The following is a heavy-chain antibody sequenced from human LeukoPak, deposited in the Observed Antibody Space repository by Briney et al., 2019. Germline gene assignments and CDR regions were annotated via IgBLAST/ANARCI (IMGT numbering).Heavy chain of an antibody. CDR1: GGSISSSSYY. Sequence: SETLSLTCTVSGGSISSSSYYWGWIRQPPWKGLEWIGSIYYSGSTYYNPYLKSRVTISVDTSKNQFSLKLSSVTAADTAVYYCARRSSRAVTTSRWFDPWGQGTLVTVSS. J-gene: IGHJ5*02. CDR2: IYYSGST. D-gene: IGHD4-17*01. V-gene: IGHV4-39*07. CDR3: ARRSSRAVTTSRWFDP.